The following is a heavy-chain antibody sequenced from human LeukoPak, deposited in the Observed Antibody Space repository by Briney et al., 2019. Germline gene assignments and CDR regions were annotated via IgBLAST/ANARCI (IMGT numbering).Heavy chain of an antibody. J-gene: IGHJ4*02. CDR2: IYYSGST. D-gene: IGHD3-10*01. V-gene: IGHV4-59*01. CDR3: ARHYGSGRPTDY. Sequence: SETLSLTCTVSGGSMSSYYWSWIRQPPGKGLEWIGYIYYSGSTNYNPSLKSRVTISVDTSKNQFSLKLSPVTAADTAVYYCARHYGSGRPTDYWGQGTLVTVSS. CDR1: GGSMSSYY.